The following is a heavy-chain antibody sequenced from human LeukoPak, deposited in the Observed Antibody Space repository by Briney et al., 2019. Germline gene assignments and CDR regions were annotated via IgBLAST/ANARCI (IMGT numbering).Heavy chain of an antibody. J-gene: IGHJ6*03. D-gene: IGHD1-7*01. Sequence: GGSLRLSCAASGFTSVDYGMSWVRQAPGKGLEWVPRINWNGGNTDYADSVKGRFTISRDNAKNSLCMQMNSLRAEDTALYYCARGGGRPWNYAVIYYFFLDVWGKGTTVTVSS. CDR3: ARGGGRPWNYAVIYYFFLDV. CDR1: GFTSVDYG. V-gene: IGHV3-20*04. CDR2: INWNGGNT.